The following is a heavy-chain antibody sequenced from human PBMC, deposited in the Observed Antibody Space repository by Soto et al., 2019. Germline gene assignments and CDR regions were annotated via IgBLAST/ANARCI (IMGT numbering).Heavy chain of an antibody. CDR3: ARDPDGSSSWYAFDI. J-gene: IGHJ3*02. Sequence: GGSLRLSCAASGFTVSSNYMSWVRQAPGKGLEWVSVIYSGGSTYYADSVKGRFTISRHNSKNTLYLQMNSLRAEDTAVYYCARDPDGSSSWYAFDIWGQGTMVTVSS. CDR1: GFTVSSNY. D-gene: IGHD6-13*01. CDR2: IYSGGST. V-gene: IGHV3-66*01.